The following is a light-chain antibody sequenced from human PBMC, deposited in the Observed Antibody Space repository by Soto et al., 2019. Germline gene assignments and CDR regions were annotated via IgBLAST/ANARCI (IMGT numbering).Light chain of an antibody. J-gene: IGKJ1*01. V-gene: IGKV3-15*01. Sequence: EVVMTQSPATLSVSPGERATLSCRASQSVGSKLAWYQQRPGQSPRLLIYGASTRATGIPARFSGSGSGTEFTLTISSLQSEDFAVYHCQQYNNWPRTFGQGTKVEIK. CDR3: QQYNNWPRT. CDR1: QSVGSK. CDR2: GAS.